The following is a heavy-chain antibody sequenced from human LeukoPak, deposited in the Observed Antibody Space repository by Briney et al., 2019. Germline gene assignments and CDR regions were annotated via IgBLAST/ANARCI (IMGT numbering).Heavy chain of an antibody. D-gene: IGHD2-15*01. CDR2: ISYDGSNK. CDR3: ARRVATTLSGLEGWFDP. Sequence: PGRSLRLSCAASGFTFSSYAMHWVRQAPGKGLEWVAVISYDGSNKYYADSVKGRFTISRDNSKNTLYLQMNSLRAEDTAVYYCARRVATTLSGLEGWFDPWGQGTLVTVSS. CDR1: GFTFSSYA. J-gene: IGHJ5*02. V-gene: IGHV3-30*04.